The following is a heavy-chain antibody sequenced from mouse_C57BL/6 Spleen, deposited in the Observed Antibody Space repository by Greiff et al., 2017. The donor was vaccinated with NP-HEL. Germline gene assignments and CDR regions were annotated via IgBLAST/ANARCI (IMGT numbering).Heavy chain of an antibody. CDR1: GYTFTDYY. J-gene: IGHJ2*01. V-gene: IGHV1-26*01. D-gene: IGHD2-12*01. Sequence: EVQLQQSGPELVKPVASVKISCKASGYTFTDYYMNWVKQSHGKSLEWIGDINPNNGGTSYNQKFKGKATLTVDKSSSTAYMELRSLTSEDSAVYYCARWDTTGYFDYWGQGTTLTVSS. CDR2: INPNNGGT. CDR3: ARWDTTGYFDY.